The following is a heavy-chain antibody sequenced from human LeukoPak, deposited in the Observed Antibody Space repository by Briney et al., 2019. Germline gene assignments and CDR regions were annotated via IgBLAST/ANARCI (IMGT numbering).Heavy chain of an antibody. J-gene: IGHJ4*02. CDR2: ISSSSSYT. CDR1: GFTFSDYY. V-gene: IGHV3-11*06. Sequence: GGSLRLSCAASGFTFSDYYMSWIRQAPRKGLEWVSYISSSSSYTNYADSVKGRFTISRDNAKNSLYLQMNSLRAEDTAVYYCAVNGGYFDSSGYYSGWGQGTLVTVSS. CDR3: AVNGGYFDSSGYYSG. D-gene: IGHD3-22*01.